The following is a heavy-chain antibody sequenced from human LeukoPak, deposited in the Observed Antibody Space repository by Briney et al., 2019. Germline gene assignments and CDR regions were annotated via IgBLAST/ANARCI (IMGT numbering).Heavy chain of an antibody. Sequence: TGGSLRLSCAASGFTFSRYCMSWVRQAPGKGLEWVANIKQDGSENYNVDSVKGRFTISRDNAKNSLYLQMNSLRAEDTAVYYCARAGPTATAGYWGQGTLVTVTS. CDR1: GFTFSRYC. CDR2: IKQDGSEN. V-gene: IGHV3-7*03. CDR3: ARAGPTATAGY. D-gene: IGHD4-17*01. J-gene: IGHJ4*02.